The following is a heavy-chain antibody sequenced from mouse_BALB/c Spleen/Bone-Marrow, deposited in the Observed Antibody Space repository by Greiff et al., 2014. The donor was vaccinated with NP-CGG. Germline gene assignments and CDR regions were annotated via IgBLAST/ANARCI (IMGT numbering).Heavy chain of an antibody. V-gene: IGHV5-9-4*01. D-gene: IGHD3-2*02. CDR1: GFTFSSYA. CDR3: ARSPQRDYAMDY. Sequence: EVKLVESGGGLVKPGGSPKLSCAASGFTFSSYAMSWVRQSPEKRLEWVAEISSGGSYTYYPDTVTGRFTISRDNAKNTLYLEMSSLRSEDTAMYYCARSPQRDYAMDYWGQGTSVTVSS. CDR2: ISSGGSYT. J-gene: IGHJ4*01.